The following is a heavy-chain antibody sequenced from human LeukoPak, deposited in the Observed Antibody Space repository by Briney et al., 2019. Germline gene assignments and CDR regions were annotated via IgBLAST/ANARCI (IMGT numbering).Heavy chain of an antibody. CDR3: ASLASTGYYMLDY. Sequence: ASVKVSCKASGYIFTGYYMHWVRQAPGQGLEWMGWINPNSGGTNYAQKFQGRVTMTRDTSISTAYMELSRLRSDDTAVYYCASLASTGYYMLDYWGQGTLVTVSS. CDR2: INPNSGGT. D-gene: IGHD3-9*01. CDR1: GYIFTGYY. V-gene: IGHV1-2*02. J-gene: IGHJ4*02.